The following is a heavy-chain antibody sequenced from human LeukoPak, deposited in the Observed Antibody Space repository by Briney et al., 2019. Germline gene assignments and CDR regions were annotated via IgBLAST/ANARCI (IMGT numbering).Heavy chain of an antibody. CDR1: GGSISSGGYY. Sequence: PSETLSLTCTVSGGSISSGGYYWSWIRQPPGKGLEWIGYIYHSGSTYYNPSLKSRVTISVDRSKNQFSLKLSSVTAADTAVYYCARGDLSGIIAAADPAGDYWGQGTLVTVSS. CDR2: IYHSGST. D-gene: IGHD6-13*01. CDR3: ARGDLSGIIAAADPAGDY. J-gene: IGHJ4*02. V-gene: IGHV4-30-2*01.